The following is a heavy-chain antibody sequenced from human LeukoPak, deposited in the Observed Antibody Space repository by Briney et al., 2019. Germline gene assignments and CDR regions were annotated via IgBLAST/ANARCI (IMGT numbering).Heavy chain of an antibody. Sequence: ASVKVSCKASGYTFTGYYMHWMRQAPGQGLEWMGRINPNSGGTNYAQKFQGRVTMTRDASISTAYMELSRLRSDATAVYYCARPHTVLYNWFDPWGQGTLVTVSS. V-gene: IGHV1-2*06. D-gene: IGHD4-11*01. J-gene: IGHJ5*02. CDR3: ARPHTVLYNWFDP. CDR2: INPNSGGT. CDR1: GYTFTGYY.